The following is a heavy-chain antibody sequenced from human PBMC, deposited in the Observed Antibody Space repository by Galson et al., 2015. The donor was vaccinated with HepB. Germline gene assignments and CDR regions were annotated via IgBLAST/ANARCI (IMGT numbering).Heavy chain of an antibody. CDR1: GFTVNSNY. Sequence: SLRLSCAASGFTVNSNYMSWGRLTPGRGLEWVSAIEGTGRTDYADSVEGRFTISRDNSKNTLYLQMNSLRAEDTAVYYCAIGIEMVTIADYWGLGTLVTVSS. J-gene: IGHJ4*02. CDR3: AIGIEMVTIADY. V-gene: IGHV3-53*01. D-gene: IGHD5-24*01. CDR2: IEGTGRT.